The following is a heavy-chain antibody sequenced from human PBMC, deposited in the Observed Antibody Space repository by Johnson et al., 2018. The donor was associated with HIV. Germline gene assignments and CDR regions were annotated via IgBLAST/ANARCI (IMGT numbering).Heavy chain of an antibody. CDR3: ATFAGGSFHAFDI. J-gene: IGHJ3*02. V-gene: IGHV3-7*05. D-gene: IGHD1-26*01. CDR1: GFTFSSYW. CDR2: IKQDGSEK. Sequence: VQLVESGGGVVQPGGSLRLSCAASGFTFSSYWMGWVRQAPGKGLEWVATIKQDGSEKYYVDSLKGRFTISRDNAKNSLYLQMNSLRAEDTAVYYCATFAGGSFHAFDIWGQGTMVTVSS.